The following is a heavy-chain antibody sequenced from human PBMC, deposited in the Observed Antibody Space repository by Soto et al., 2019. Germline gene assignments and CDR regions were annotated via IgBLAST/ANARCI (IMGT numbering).Heavy chain of an antibody. CDR2: INPSGGST. D-gene: IGHD3-3*01. Sequence: QVQLVQSGAEVKKPGASVKVSCKASGYTFTSYYMHWVRQAPGQGLEWMGIINPSGGSTSYAQKFQGRVTMTRDTSTSTVYMELSSLRSEDTAVYYCAGEGIYYDFWSGYFNWFDPWGQGTLVTVSS. V-gene: IGHV1-46*01. J-gene: IGHJ5*02. CDR1: GYTFTSYY. CDR3: AGEGIYYDFWSGYFNWFDP.